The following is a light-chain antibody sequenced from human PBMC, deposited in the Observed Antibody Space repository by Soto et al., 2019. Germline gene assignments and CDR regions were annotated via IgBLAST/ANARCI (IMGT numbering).Light chain of an antibody. Sequence: QSALTQPASVSGSPGQSITISCTGTSSDVGGYKYVSWYQQHPDKAPKLIIFDVSNRPSGISSRFSGSKSGNTASLTISGLQAEDEADYYCASYTSSSTSVIFGRGTKLTV. CDR3: ASYTSSSTSVI. V-gene: IGLV2-14*03. CDR2: DVS. J-gene: IGLJ2*01. CDR1: SSDVGGYKY.